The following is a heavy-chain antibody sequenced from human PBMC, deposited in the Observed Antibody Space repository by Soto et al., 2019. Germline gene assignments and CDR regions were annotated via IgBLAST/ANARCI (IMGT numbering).Heavy chain of an antibody. CDR1: GGSISSYY. CDR3: AVARPYKWFDP. CDR2: IYYSGST. D-gene: IGHD1-1*01. V-gene: IGHV4-59*01. Sequence: SETLSLTCTVSGGSISSYYWSWIRQPPGKGLEWIGYIYYSGSTNYNPSLKSRVTISVDTSKNQFSLKLSSVTAADTAVYYCAVARPYKWFDPWGQGTLVTVSS. J-gene: IGHJ5*02.